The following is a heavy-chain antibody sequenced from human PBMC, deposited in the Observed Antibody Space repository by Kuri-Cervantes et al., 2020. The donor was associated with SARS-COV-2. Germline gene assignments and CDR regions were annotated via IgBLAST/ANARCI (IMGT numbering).Heavy chain of an antibody. CDR1: GSTFSTYW. Sequence: ETLSLTCAASGSTFSTYWMHWVRQAPGKGLGWVSRINSDGSSTSYADSVKGRFTISRDNAKNTLYLQMNSLRAEDTAVYYCARGGPQFTMIVVALSSEYFDYWGQGTLVTVSS. CDR2: INSDGSST. CDR3: ARGGPQFTMIVVALSSEYFDY. D-gene: IGHD3-22*01. J-gene: IGHJ4*01. V-gene: IGHV3-74*01.